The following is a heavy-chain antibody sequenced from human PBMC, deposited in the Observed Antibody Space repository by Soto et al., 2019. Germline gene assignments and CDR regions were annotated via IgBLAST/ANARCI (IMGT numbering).Heavy chain of an antibody. CDR3: ARELKQWLVLDY. CDR1: GGTFSSYA. Sequence: SVKVSCKASGGTFSSYAISWVRQAPGQGLDWMGGIIPIFGTANYAQKFQGRVTITADESTSTAYMELSSLRSEDTAVYYCARELKQWLVLDYWGQGTLVTVSS. D-gene: IGHD6-19*01. V-gene: IGHV1-69*13. CDR2: IIPIFGTA. J-gene: IGHJ4*02.